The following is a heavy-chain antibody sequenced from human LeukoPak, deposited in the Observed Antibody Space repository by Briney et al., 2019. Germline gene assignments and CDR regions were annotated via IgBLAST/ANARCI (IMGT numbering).Heavy chain of an antibody. CDR1: GYTFIDYS. V-gene: IGHV7-4-1*02. D-gene: IGHD3-10*01. CDR3: AREGPGASNWFDS. J-gene: IGHJ5*01. CDR2: INTNTGNP. Sequence: ASVKVSCKASGYTFIDYSINWVRQAPGQGLEWMGWINTNTGNPTYAQGFTGRFVFSFDTSVNTAYLQIIILKAQDTAVYFCAREGPGASNWFDSWGQGSLVSVSS.